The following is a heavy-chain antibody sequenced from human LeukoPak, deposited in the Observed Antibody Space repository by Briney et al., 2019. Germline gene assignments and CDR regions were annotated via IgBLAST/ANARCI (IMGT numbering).Heavy chain of an antibody. CDR2: IKQDGSEK. V-gene: IGHV3-7*05. D-gene: IGHD1-26*01. CDR3: ARAGGGYRLDY. J-gene: IGHJ4*02. CDR1: GFTFSSYW. Sequence: GGSLRLSCAVSGFTFSSYWMSWVRQAPGKGLEWVANIKQDGSEKYYVDSVKGRFTISRDNAKNSLYLQMNSLRAEDTAVYYCARAGGGYRLDYWGQGTLVTVSS.